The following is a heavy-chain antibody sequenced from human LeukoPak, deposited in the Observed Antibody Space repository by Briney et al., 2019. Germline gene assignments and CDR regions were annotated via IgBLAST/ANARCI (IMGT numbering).Heavy chain of an antibody. J-gene: IGHJ4*02. Sequence: GTLSLTCAVSGGSISSSNWWSWVRQPPGKGLEWVSAISGSGGSTYYADSVKGRFTISRDNSKNTLYLQMNSLRAEDTAVYYCARTTVTTLFYFDYWGQGTLVTVSS. V-gene: IGHV3-23*01. D-gene: IGHD4-17*01. CDR2: ISGSGGST. CDR3: ARTTVTTLFYFDY. CDR1: GGSISSSN.